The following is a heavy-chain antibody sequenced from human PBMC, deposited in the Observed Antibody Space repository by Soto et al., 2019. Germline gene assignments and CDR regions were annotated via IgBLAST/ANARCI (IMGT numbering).Heavy chain of an antibody. Sequence: ESGGGLVQPGGSLKLSCAASGFTFSGSAMHWVRQASGKGLEWVGRIRSKANSYATAYAASVKGRFTISRDDSKNTAYLQMNSLKTEDTAVYYCTRGLPEDYWGQGTLVTVSS. CDR1: GFTFSGSA. CDR3: TRGLPEDY. D-gene: IGHD5-12*01. J-gene: IGHJ4*02. CDR2: IRSKANSYAT. V-gene: IGHV3-73*01.